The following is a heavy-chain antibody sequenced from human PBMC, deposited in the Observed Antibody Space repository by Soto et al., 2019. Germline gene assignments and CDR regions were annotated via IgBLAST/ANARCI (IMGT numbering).Heavy chain of an antibody. CDR1: GGSISSGGYY. J-gene: IGHJ4*02. V-gene: IGHV4-31*03. D-gene: IGHD5-12*01. CDR3: AGGSWQPQFDS. CDR2: IYYSGST. Sequence: SETLSLTCTVSGGSISSGGYYWSWIRQHRGKGLEWIGYIYYSGSTYYNPSLKSRVTISVDTSKNQFSLKLSSVTAADTAVYYCAGGSWQPQFDSWGQGTPVTVSS.